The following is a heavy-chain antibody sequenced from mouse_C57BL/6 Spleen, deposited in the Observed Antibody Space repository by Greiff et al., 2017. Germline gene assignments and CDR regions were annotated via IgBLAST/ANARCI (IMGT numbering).Heavy chain of an antibody. D-gene: IGHD4-1*01. J-gene: IGHJ1*03. Sequence: EVKLVESGGDLVKPGGSLKLSCAASGFTFSSYGMSWVRQTPDKRLEWVATISSGGSYTYYPDSVKGRFTISRDNAKTTLYLQMSSLKSTATAMYYYARLGRYFDVWGTGTTVTVSS. CDR2: ISSGGSYT. V-gene: IGHV5-6*02. CDR1: GFTFSSYG. CDR3: ARLGRYFDV.